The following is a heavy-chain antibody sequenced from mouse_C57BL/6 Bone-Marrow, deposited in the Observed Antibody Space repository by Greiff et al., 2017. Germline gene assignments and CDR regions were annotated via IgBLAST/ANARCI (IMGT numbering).Heavy chain of an antibody. Sequence: EVKLQESVAELVRPGASVKLSCTASGFNIKNTYMHWVKQRPEQGLEWIGRIDPANGNTKYAPKFQGKATITADTSSNTAYLQLSSLTSEDTAIYYSATPSTVVARYAMDYWGQGTSVTVSS. J-gene: IGHJ4*01. V-gene: IGHV14-3*01. CDR1: GFNIKNTY. CDR2: IDPANGNT. D-gene: IGHD1-1*01. CDR3: ATPSTVVARYAMDY.